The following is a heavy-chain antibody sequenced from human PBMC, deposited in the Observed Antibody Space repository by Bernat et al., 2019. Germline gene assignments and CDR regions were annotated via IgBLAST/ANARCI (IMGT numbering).Heavy chain of an antibody. V-gene: IGHV3-48*02. CDR3: ARTRLTTSYSPHY. J-gene: IGHJ4*02. D-gene: IGHD1-14*01. CDR1: GFTFSDYG. Sequence: EVQLVESGGGLVQPGGSLRLSCAASGFTFSDYGMNWVRQSPGKGLEWVSYISGSSSTIYYADSVKGRFTISRDNAKNSLYLQMNSLRDEDTAVYYCARTRLTTSYSPHYWGQGTLVTVSS. CDR2: ISGSSSTI.